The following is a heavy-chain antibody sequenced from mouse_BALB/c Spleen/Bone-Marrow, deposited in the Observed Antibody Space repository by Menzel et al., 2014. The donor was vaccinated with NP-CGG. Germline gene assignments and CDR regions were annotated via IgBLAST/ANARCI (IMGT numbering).Heavy chain of an antibody. CDR2: IRLKSNNYAT. V-gene: IGHV6-6*02. Sequence: EVQGVESGGGLVQPGGSMKLSCVASGFTFSNYWMNWVRQSPEKGLDWVAEIRLKSNNYATHYAESAKGRFTISRDDSKSSVYLQMNNLRAEDTGIYYCTTGFAYWGQGTLVTVSA. CDR1: GFTFSNYW. CDR3: TTGFAY. J-gene: IGHJ3*01.